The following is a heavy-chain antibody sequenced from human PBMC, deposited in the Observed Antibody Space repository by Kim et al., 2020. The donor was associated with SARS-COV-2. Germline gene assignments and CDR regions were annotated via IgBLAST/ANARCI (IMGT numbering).Heavy chain of an antibody. V-gene: IGHV5-51*01. CDR3: VRHWFDTGSYLIDF. J-gene: IGHJ4*02. Sequence: GESLKISCRASGYNFSDYWIGWVRQMSGKGLEWMGIFNPSDSDTRYSPSFKGQVTISVDKSINTAFLQWSSLKTSDTAMYYCVRHWFDTGSYLIDFWSRGTLVTVSS. CDR2: FNPSDSDT. D-gene: IGHD3-10*01. CDR1: GYNFSDYW.